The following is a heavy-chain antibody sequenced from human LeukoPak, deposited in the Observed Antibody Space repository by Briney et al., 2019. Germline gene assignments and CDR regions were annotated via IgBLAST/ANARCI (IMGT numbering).Heavy chain of an antibody. CDR1: GGSFSGYY. CDR2: INHSGST. J-gene: IGHJ4*02. D-gene: IGHD1-26*01. CDR3: ARGLGREDC. V-gene: IGHV4-34*01. Sequence: SETLSLTCAVYGGSFSGYYWSWIRQPPGKGLEWIGEINHSGSTNYNPSLKSRVTISVDTSKNQFSLKLSSVTAADTAVYYCARGLGREDCWGQGTLVTVTS.